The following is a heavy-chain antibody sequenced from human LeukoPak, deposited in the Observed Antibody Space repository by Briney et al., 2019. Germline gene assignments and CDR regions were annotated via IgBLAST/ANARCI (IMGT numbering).Heavy chain of an antibody. D-gene: IGHD3-3*01. J-gene: IGHJ4*02. CDR2: ISGDGDTI. V-gene: IGHV3-48*03. CDR3: ACYFDFWSGYHPGGEVGY. Sequence: PGGSLRLSCAASGFTFSTYELNWVRQAPGKGLEWVSHISGDGDTIYYADSVKGRFTISRDNAKNSLYLQMNSLRAEDTGLYYCACYFDFWSGYHPGGEVGYWGQGTLVTVSS. CDR1: GFTFSTYE.